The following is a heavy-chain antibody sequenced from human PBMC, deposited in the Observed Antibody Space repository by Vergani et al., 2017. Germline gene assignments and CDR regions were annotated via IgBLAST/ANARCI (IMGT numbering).Heavy chain of an antibody. CDR1: GYTFTGYY. V-gene: IGHV1-3*01. Sequence: QVQLVQSGAEVKKPGASVKVSCKASGYTFTGYYMHWVRQAPGQRLEWMGWINAGNGNTKYSQKFQGRVTITRDTSASTAYMELSSLGSEDTAVYYCATGGLVGGPYCSSTSCYGGYFQHWGQGTLVTVSS. CDR3: ATGGLVGGPYCSSTSCYGGYFQH. CDR2: INAGNGNT. J-gene: IGHJ1*01. D-gene: IGHD2-2*01.